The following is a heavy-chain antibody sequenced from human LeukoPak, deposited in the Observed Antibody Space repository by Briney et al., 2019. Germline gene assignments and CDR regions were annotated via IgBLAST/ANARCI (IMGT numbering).Heavy chain of an antibody. CDR3: ARGRMVGAAYPPISGDTAMVPFDY. D-gene: IGHD5-18*01. V-gene: IGHV4-34*01. J-gene: IGHJ4*02. CDR2: INHSGST. CDR1: GGSFSGYY. Sequence: SETLSLTCAVYGGSFSGYYWSWIRQPPGKGLEWIGEINHSGSTNYNPSLKSRVTISVDTSKNQFSLKLSSVTAADTAVYYCARGRMVGAAYPPISGDTAMVPFDYWGQGTLVTVSS.